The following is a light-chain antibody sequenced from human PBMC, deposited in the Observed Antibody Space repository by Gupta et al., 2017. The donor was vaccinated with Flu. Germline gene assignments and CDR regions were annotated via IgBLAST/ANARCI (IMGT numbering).Light chain of an antibody. V-gene: IGKV1-33*01. Sequence: DIQMTQSPSSLSASVGDRVTITCQASQDISNYLNWYQQKPGKAPKLLIYDASNLETGVPSRFSGSGSGTDLTFTISSLQPEDIATYYCQQYDNPAYSFGQGTXLEIK. CDR3: QQYDNPAYS. J-gene: IGKJ2*03. CDR1: QDISNY. CDR2: DAS.